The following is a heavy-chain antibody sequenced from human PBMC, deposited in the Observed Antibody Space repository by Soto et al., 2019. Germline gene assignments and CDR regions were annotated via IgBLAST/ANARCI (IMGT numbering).Heavy chain of an antibody. Sequence: GGSMRLSCAASGFRLGNYAMYWVSHAPGKGLEWVLIISYDEKNQKDTESMRGRFTTARDSSKNTLDLQMSGRRGEYAAVYCWSRHTGGGIFTLRGALCFWGQGTLVTSPQ. CDR1: GFRLGNYA. J-gene: IGHJ4*02. CDR2: ISYDEKNQ. CDR3: SRHTGGGIFTLRGALCF. V-gene: IGHV3-30*04. D-gene: IGHD1-26*01.